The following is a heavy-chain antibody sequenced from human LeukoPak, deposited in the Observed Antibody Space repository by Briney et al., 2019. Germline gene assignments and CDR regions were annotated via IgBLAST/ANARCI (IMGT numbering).Heavy chain of an antibody. D-gene: IGHD3-16*01. CDR2: LSYDGNNK. Sequence: GGSLRLSCAASGFIFSSYAMHWVRQAPGKGLEWVAILSYDGNNKYYADSVKGRFTISRDNSKNALYLQMNSLRAEDTAVYYCARDKDYVRYYYMDVWGKGTTVTVSS. V-gene: IGHV3-30*04. CDR3: ARDKDYVRYYYMDV. CDR1: GFIFSSYA. J-gene: IGHJ6*03.